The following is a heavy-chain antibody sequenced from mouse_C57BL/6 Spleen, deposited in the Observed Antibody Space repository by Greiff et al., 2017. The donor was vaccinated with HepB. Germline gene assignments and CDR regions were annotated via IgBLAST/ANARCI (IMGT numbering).Heavy chain of an antibody. CDR1: GFTFSSYT. V-gene: IGHV5-9*01. CDR2: ISGGGGNT. CDR3: ARHDDYGSLQGYFDV. Sequence: EVHLVESGGGLVKPGGSLKLSCAASGFTFSSYTMSWVRQTPEKRLEWVATISGGGGNTYYPDSVKGRFTISRDNAKNTLYLQMSSLRSEDTALYYCARHDDYGSLQGYFDVWGTGTTVTVSS. J-gene: IGHJ1*03. D-gene: IGHD1-1*01.